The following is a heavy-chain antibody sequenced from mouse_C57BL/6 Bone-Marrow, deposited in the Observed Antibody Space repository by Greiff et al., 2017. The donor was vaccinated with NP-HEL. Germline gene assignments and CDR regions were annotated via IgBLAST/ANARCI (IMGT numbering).Heavy chain of an antibody. CDR1: GYTFTSYW. J-gene: IGHJ2*01. CDR3: AREGNYVGY. Sequence: VQLQQPGAELVKPGASVKLSCKASGYTFTSYWMQWVKQRPGQGLEWIGEIDPSDSYTNFNQKFKGKATLTVDTSSSTAYMELNSLTSEDSAVYYWAREGNYVGYWGKGTTLTVSS. CDR2: IDPSDSYT. V-gene: IGHV1-50*01.